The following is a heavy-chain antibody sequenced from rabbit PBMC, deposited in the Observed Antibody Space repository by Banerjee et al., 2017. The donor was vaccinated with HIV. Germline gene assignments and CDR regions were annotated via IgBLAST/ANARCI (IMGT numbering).Heavy chain of an antibody. J-gene: IGHJ6*01. D-gene: IGHD8-1*01. V-gene: IGHV1S45*01. CDR3: TRGIDYGGSTYYIRGGMDL. CDR2: IYAGSSGST. CDR1: GFSFSSSYW. Sequence: QEQLEESGGDLVKPEGSLTLTCTASGFSFSSSYWICWVRQAPGKGLEWIACIYAGSSGSTYYASWAKGRFTISKTSSTTVTLQMTSLTAADTATYFCTRGIDYGGSTYYIRGGMDLWGPGTLVTVS.